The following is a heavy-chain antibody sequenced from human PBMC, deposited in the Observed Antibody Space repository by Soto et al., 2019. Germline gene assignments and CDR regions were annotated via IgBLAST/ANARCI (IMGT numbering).Heavy chain of an antibody. Sequence: QVQLVQSGAEVKKPGASVKVSCKASGYTFTAYYLYWVRQAPGQGLEWVGRINPKTGDTNYAQKLQGNVTMTRDTSITTAYMAVNRLSSDYTAVDFGATFEQASNGIDSWGQGTLVSVSS. CDR1: GYTFTAYY. CDR2: INPKTGDT. V-gene: IGHV1-2*06. CDR3: ATFEQASNGIDS. J-gene: IGHJ4*02. D-gene: IGHD2-8*01.